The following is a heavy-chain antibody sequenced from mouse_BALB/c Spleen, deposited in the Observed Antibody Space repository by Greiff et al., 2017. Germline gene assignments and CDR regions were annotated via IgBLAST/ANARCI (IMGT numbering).Heavy chain of an antibody. CDR1: GYTFTDYY. V-gene: IGHV1-19*01. Sequence: EVKLMESGPELVKPGASVKMSCKASGYTFTDYYMDWVKQSHGESFEWIGRVNPYNGGTSYNQKFKGKATLTVDKSSSTAYMELNSLTSEDSAVYYCARRYFDYWGQGTTLTVSS. J-gene: IGHJ2*01. CDR3: ARRYFDY. CDR2: VNPYNGGT.